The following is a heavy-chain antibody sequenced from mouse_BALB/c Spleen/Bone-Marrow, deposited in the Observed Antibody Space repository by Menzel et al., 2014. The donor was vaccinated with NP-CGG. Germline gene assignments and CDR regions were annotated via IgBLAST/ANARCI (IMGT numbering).Heavy chain of an antibody. CDR1: GFTFTDYY. V-gene: IGHV7-3*02. D-gene: IGHD3-1*01. Sequence: EVKLMESGGGLVQPGGSLRLSCATSGFTFTDYYMSWVRQPPGKALEWLGFIRNKANGYTTEYSASVKGRFTISRDNSQSILHLRMNTLRAEDSATYYCARDSSGYVRFAYWGQGTLVTVSA. CDR2: IRNKANGYTT. J-gene: IGHJ3*01. CDR3: ARDSSGYVRFAY.